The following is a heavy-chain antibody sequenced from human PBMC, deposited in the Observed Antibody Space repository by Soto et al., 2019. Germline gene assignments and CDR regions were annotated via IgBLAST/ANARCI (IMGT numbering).Heavy chain of an antibody. Sequence: ASVKVSCKASGYTFTNYDISWVRQAPGQGLEWMGYISPYNGNTNYAQKFQDRVTLTTDTSTSTAYMELTSLTSDDTAVYYCARDRSTGDYWGKGTLVTVSS. CDR2: ISPYNGNT. CDR1: GYTFTNYD. V-gene: IGHV1-18*01. CDR3: ARDRSTGDY. J-gene: IGHJ4*02.